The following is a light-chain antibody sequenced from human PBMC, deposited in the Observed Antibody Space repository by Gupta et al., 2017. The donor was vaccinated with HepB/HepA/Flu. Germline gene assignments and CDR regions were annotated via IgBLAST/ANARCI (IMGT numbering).Light chain of an antibody. CDR2: WAS. CDR3: QQYDSNPPWT. J-gene: IGKJ1*01. CDR1: QSVLYSSNNKNY. V-gene: IGKV4-1*01. Sequence: EIVMTQSPDSLAVSLGERATINCKSSQSVLYSSNNKNYLAWYQQKPGQPPKLLIYWASTREAGVPDRFSGSGSGTDFTLTISSRQAEDVAVYYCQQYDSNPPWTFGQGTKVEIK.